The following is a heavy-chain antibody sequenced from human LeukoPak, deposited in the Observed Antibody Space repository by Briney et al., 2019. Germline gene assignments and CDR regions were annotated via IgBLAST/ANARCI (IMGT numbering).Heavy chain of an antibody. CDR3: ARGPDELNWFDP. CDR2: IIPNFGTA. J-gene: IGHJ5*02. Sequence: SVKVSCKASGGTFSSYAISWVRQAPGQGLEWMGGIIPNFGTANYAQKFQGRVTITTDESTSTAYMELSSLRSEDTAVYYCARGPDELNWFDPWGQGTLVTVSS. V-gene: IGHV1-69*05. CDR1: GGTFSSYA. D-gene: IGHD1-1*01.